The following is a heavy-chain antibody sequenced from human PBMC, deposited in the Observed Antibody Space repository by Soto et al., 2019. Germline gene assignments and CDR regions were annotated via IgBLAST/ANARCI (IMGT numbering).Heavy chain of an antibody. J-gene: IGHJ4*02. Sequence: QVQLLASGGGEVQPGRSLRLSCAASGFSFSIYGMHWVRQAPGKGLEWVAVISNDGSNKYYADSVKGRFTFSRDNTKNTLYLQMNSLRADDTAIYYCAKQGAVSGDFDHWSQGTLVTVSS. V-gene: IGHV3-30*18. CDR2: ISNDGSNK. D-gene: IGHD6-19*01. CDR3: AKQGAVSGDFDH. CDR1: GFSFSIYG.